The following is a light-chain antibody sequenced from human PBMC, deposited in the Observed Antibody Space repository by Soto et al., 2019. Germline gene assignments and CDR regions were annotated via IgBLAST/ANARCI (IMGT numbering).Light chain of an antibody. J-gene: IGLJ1*01. CDR2: VND. CDR1: TSNIGENT. CDR3: AAWDGSLSGHV. V-gene: IGLV1-44*01. Sequence: QSVLTQPPSVPGTLGQGVTISCSGSTSNIGENTVGWFQQLPGTAPKVLIYVNDKRPSGVPDRFSGSKSGTSAYLAISGLQSEDEADYYCAAWDGSLSGHVFGAGTKVTVL.